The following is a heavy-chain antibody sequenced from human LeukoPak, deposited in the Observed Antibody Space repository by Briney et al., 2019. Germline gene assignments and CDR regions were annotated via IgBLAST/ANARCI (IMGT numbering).Heavy chain of an antibody. V-gene: IGHV3-23*01. CDR1: GFTFSSYA. D-gene: IGHD6-13*01. CDR3: ARLRRYSSSWYGYFDL. CDR2: ISGSGGST. J-gene: IGHJ2*01. Sequence: GGSLRLSCAASGFTFSSYAMSWVRQAPGKGLEWVSAISGSGGSTYYADSVKGRFTISRDNSKNTLYLQMNSLRAEDTAVYYCARLRRYSSSWYGYFDLWGRGTVDPVSS.